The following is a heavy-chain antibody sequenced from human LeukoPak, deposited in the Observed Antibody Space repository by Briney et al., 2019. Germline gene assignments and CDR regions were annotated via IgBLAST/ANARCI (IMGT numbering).Heavy chain of an antibody. CDR3: ARDSADRRVVVITLPFDY. J-gene: IGHJ4*02. Sequence: GASVRVSCKASGYTFTHHYIHWVRQAPGQGLAWMGRINPNSGGTNYAQKFQGRVTLTRDSSISTAYMELSRLRSDDTAVYYCARDSADRRVVVITLPFDYWGQGTVVTVSS. CDR1: GYTFTHHY. CDR2: INPNSGGT. V-gene: IGHV1-2*06. D-gene: IGHD2-21*01.